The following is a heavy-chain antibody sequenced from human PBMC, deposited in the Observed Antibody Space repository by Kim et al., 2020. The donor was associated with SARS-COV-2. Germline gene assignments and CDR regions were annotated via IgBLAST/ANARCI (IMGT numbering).Heavy chain of an antibody. D-gene: IGHD3-10*01. J-gene: IGHJ3*02. Sequence: KSRVTISVDTSKNQFSLKLSSVTAADTAVYYCARDQYKYYYGSGKGAFDIWGQGTMVTVSS. CDR3: ARDQYKYYYGSGKGAFDI. V-gene: IGHV4-39*07.